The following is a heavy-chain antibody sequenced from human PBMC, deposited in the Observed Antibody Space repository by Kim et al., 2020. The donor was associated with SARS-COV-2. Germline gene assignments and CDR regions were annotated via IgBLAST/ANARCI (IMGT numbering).Heavy chain of an antibody. Sequence: SETLSLTCTVSGDSITGYYWSWIRQPPGKEPEWIGYFYYTGQTESNPSLKGRVTMSVDTSKNQFSLQLNSVTAADTALYYCVRHTPAEGYYFDFWGQGTLVTVSS. CDR2: FYYTGQT. D-gene: IGHD2-15*01. J-gene: IGHJ4*02. V-gene: IGHV4-59*13. CDR1: GDSITGYY. CDR3: VRHTPAEGYYFDF.